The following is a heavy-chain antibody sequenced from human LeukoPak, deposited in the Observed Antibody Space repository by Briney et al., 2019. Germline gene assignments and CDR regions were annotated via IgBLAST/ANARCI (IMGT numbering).Heavy chain of an antibody. V-gene: IGHV3-30-3*01. D-gene: IGHD5-18*01. CDR1: GFTFSSYA. CDR3: SRDYRGTAMAPDY. Sequence: GGSLRLSCAASGFTFSSYAMHWVRQAPGKGLEWVAVISYDGSNKYYADSVKGRFTISRDNSKNTLYLQMNSLRPEDTAVYYCSRDYRGTAMAPDYWGQGTLVTVSS. J-gene: IGHJ4*02. CDR2: ISYDGSNK.